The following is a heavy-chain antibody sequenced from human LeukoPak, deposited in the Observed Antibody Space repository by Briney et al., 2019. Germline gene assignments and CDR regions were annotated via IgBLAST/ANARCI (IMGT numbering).Heavy chain of an antibody. D-gene: IGHD1-26*01. CDR3: ARVIVGATRWFDP. J-gene: IGHJ5*02. Sequence: GGSLRLSSAASGFTFDDYGMSWVRQAPGKGLEWVSDINWNGGRTGYTDSVKGRFTISRDNAKNSLYLQMNSLRAEDTALYYCARVIVGATRWFDPWGQGTLVTVSS. V-gene: IGHV3-20*04. CDR2: INWNGGRT. CDR1: GFTFDDYG.